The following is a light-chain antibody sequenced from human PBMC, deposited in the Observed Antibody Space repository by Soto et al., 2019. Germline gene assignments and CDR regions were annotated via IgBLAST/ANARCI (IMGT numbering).Light chain of an antibody. CDR3: QTWGTGTPVV. CDR2: LNSDGSH. Sequence: QPVLTQSASASASLGASVKLTCTLSSGHSSYAIAWHQQQPEKGPRYLMKLNSDGSHSKGDGIPDRFSGSSSGAERYLTISSLQSEDEADYYCQTWGTGTPVVFGGGTKLTVL. J-gene: IGLJ2*01. CDR1: SGHSSYA. V-gene: IGLV4-69*01.